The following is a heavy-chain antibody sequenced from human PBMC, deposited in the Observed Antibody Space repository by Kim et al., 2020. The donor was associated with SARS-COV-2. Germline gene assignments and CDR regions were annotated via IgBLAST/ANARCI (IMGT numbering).Heavy chain of an antibody. J-gene: IGHJ6*03. D-gene: IGHD6-19*01. V-gene: IGHV7-4-1*02. CDR2: IHTSTGSP. Sequence: ASVKVSCKASGYTFGSFAINWVRQAPGQGLEWMGWIHTSTGSPTYAQGFIGRFVFSLDTSVTTAYLQINSLKAEDTAVYYCARKGSSGWFGYYQWYMDVWGKGTTVTVSS. CDR1: GYTFGSFA. CDR3: ARKGSSGWFGYYQWYMDV.